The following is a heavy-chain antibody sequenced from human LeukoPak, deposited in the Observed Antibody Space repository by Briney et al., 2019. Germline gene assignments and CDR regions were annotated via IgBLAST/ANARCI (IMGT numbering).Heavy chain of an antibody. Sequence: GGSLRLSCAASGFTFSSYAMSWVRQAPEKGLEWVSAISGSGGSTYYADSVKGRFTISRDNSKNTLYLQMNSLRAEDTAVYYCATTLEGYDILTGYYNVGFDYWGQGTLVTVSS. CDR2: ISGSGGST. CDR1: GFTFSSYA. CDR3: ATTLEGYDILTGYYNVGFDY. J-gene: IGHJ4*02. D-gene: IGHD3-9*01. V-gene: IGHV3-23*01.